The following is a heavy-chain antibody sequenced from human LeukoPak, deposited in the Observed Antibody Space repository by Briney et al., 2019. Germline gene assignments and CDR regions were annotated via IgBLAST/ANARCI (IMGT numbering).Heavy chain of an antibody. Sequence: GGSLRLSCAASGFTFSSNWMHWVRQAPGKGLVWVSRINEDGSTTNYADSVKGRSTTFRDNAKNTLYLQMNSLGAEDTAVYYCVRDLGGRSGHWGQGTLVTVSS. CDR2: INEDGSTT. CDR3: VRDLGGRSGH. D-gene: IGHD1-26*01. V-gene: IGHV3-74*01. CDR1: GFTFSSNW. J-gene: IGHJ4*02.